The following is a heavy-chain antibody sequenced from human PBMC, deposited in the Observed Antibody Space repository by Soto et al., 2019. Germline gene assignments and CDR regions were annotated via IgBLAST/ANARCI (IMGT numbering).Heavy chain of an antibody. V-gene: IGHV4-59*01. CDR1: GGSISSYY. D-gene: IGHD4-17*01. CDR3: ARRYGASFDY. CDR2: IYYSGST. J-gene: IGHJ4*02. Sequence: SETLSLTCTVSGGSISSYYWSWIRQPPGKGLEWIGYIYYSGSTNYNPSLKSRVTISVDTSKNQFSLKLSSVTAADSAVYYCARRYGASFDYWGQGTLVTVSS.